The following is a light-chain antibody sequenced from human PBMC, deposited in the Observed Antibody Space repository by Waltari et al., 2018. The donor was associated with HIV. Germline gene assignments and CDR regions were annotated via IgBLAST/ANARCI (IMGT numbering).Light chain of an antibody. CDR1: NSGRKG. CDR2: DDS. V-gene: IGLV3-21*02. J-gene: IGLJ2*01. Sequence: SYVLSQPPSVSVAPGQTARLTCGGDNSGRKGFHWYQKKPSQAPVLVVYDDSDRPSGIPDRFSGSSSWNTATLTISRVEAGDEADFYCQVWDSSTDLRVFGGGTKLTVL. CDR3: QVWDSSTDLRV.